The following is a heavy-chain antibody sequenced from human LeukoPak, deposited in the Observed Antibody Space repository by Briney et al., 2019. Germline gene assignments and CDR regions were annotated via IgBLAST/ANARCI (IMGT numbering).Heavy chain of an antibody. CDR1: GFTFSSYG. J-gene: IGHJ4*02. CDR3: ARGSYGDYVQYYFDY. Sequence: GGSLRLSCAASGFTFSSYGMHWVRQAPGKGLEWVAVIWYDGSNKYYADSVKGRFTISRDNSKNALYVQMNSLRAEDTAVYYCARGSYGDYVQYYFDYWGQGTLVTVSS. D-gene: IGHD4-17*01. V-gene: IGHV3-33*01. CDR2: IWYDGSNK.